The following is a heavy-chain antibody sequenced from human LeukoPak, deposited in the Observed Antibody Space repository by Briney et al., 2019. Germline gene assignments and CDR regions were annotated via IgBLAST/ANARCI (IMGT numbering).Heavy chain of an antibody. J-gene: IGHJ4*02. D-gene: IGHD4-17*01. CDR1: GGSISSYY. V-gene: IGHV4-59*12. CDR3: GRDLEENGVTH. CDR2: IYYSGST. Sequence: SETLSLTCTVSGGSISSYYWSWIRQPPGKGLEWIGNIYYSGSTNYNPSLKSRVTISVDTSKNQFSLKLSSVTAADTAVYYCGRDLEENGVTHWGLGTLVTVSS.